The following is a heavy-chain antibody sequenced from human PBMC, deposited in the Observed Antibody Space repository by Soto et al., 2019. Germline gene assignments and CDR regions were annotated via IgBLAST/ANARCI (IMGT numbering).Heavy chain of an antibody. J-gene: IGHJ4*02. CDR2: IFSNDEK. V-gene: IGHV2-26*01. D-gene: IGHD2-2*01. CDR3: ARIRRYCSSTSCYAGWFDY. Sequence: QVTLKESGPVLVKPTETLTLTCTVSGFSLSNARMGVSWIRQPPGKALEWLAHIFSNDEKSYSTSLKSRLTISQDTSKSQVVLTMTNMDPVDTATYYCARIRRYCSSTSCYAGWFDYWGQGTLVTVSS. CDR1: GFSLSNARMG.